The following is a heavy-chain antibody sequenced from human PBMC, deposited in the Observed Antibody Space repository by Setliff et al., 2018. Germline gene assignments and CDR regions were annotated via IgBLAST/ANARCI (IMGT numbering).Heavy chain of an antibody. J-gene: IGHJ6*03. D-gene: IGHD3-3*01. V-gene: IGHV4-61*09. CDR3: ASMSGFLYMDV. CDR2: IYTSWST. Sequence: SETLSLTCTVSGDSISSRTYYWSWIRQPAGTGLEWIGHIYTSWSTIYNPSLKSRLTISLDTSKNQFSLTLSSVTAADTAVYYCASMSGFLYMDVWGKGTTVTVSS. CDR1: GDSISSRTYY.